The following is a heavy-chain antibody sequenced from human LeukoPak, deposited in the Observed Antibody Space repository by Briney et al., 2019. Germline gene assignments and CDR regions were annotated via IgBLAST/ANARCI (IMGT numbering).Heavy chain of an antibody. V-gene: IGHV3-74*01. D-gene: IGHD3-16*02. CDR3: ARDRGYMVDY. CDR2: INGDGSGT. Sequence: GGSLRLSCAASEFTFRSYWMHWVRQAPGKGLEWVSRINGDGSGTNYADSVRGRFTISRDNARNTLYLQMSSLTVEDTAVYYCARDRGYMVDYWGQGTLVTVSS. CDR1: EFTFRSYW. J-gene: IGHJ4*02.